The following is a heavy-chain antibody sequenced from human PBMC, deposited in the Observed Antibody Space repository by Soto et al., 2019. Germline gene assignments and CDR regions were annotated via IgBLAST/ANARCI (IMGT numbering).Heavy chain of an antibody. Sequence: PGGSLRLSCAASGFTFSASAMHWVRQASGKGLEWVGRIRSKTNSYATAYDASVKGRFIISRDDSKNTAYLQMNSLKTEDTAVYYCTRHSIDRWGQGTLVTVSS. CDR2: IRSKTNSYAT. J-gene: IGHJ5*02. V-gene: IGHV3-73*01. CDR1: GFTFSASA. CDR3: TRHSIDR.